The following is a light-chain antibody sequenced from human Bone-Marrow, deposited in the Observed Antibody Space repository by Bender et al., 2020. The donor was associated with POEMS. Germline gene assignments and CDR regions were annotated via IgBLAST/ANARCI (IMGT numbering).Light chain of an antibody. CDR1: SSDVGSYNL. CDR2: DVT. CDR3: CSCAGRYNLL. Sequence: QSALTQPASVSGSAGQSITISCTGTSSDVGSYNLVSWYQQHPGKAPKLMIHDVTNRPSGVPDRFSGSKSGNTASLTISGLQAEDEADYYCCSCAGRYNLLFGGGTKLTVL. J-gene: IGLJ2*01. V-gene: IGLV2-23*02.